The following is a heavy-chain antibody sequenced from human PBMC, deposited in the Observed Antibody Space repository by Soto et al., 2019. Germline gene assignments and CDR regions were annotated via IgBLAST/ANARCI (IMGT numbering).Heavy chain of an antibody. J-gene: IGHJ4*02. CDR2: IDPSDSQT. Sequence: AGSLKIPCEVSGYSLAVYCITWVRQKPGKGLEWMVRIDPSDSQTYYSPSFRGHVTISVTKSITTVFLQWSSLRASDTAMYYCARQIYDSDTGPNCQYYFDSWGQGTPVTVAS. CDR1: GYSLAVYC. CDR3: ARQIYDSDTGPNCQYYFDS. D-gene: IGHD3-22*01. V-gene: IGHV5-10-1*01.